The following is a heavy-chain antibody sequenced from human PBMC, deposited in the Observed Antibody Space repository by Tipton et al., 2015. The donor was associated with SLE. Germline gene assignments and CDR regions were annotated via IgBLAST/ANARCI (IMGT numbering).Heavy chain of an antibody. J-gene: IGHJ4*02. CDR2: INPNSGGT. D-gene: IGHD2-15*01. V-gene: IGHV1-2*06. Sequence: QSGAEVKKPGASVKVSCKASGHTFAGYYLHWVRQAPGQGLEWMGRINPNSGGTNYAQKFQGRVTMTRDTSIKTVYMELSSLISDDTAVYYCAREVVGREAQPDNWGQGTLVTVSS. CDR3: AREVVGREAQPDN. CDR1: GHTFAGYY.